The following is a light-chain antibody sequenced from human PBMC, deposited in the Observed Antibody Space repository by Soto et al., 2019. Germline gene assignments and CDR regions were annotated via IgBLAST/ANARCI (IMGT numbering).Light chain of an antibody. CDR3: QQYGSSPRT. CDR1: QTVTRSY. V-gene: IGKV3-20*01. CDR2: GAS. Sequence: EIVLTQSPRTMSLSPGERVTLSCRASQTVTRSYLAWYQQKPGQAPRLLIYGASIRATGIPDRFSGSGSGTDFTLTISRLEPEDFAVYYCQQYGSSPRTFGQGTKVEIK. J-gene: IGKJ1*01.